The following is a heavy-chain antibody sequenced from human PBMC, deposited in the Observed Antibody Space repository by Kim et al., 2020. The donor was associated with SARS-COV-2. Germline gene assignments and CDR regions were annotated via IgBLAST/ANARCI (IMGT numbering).Heavy chain of an antibody. V-gene: IGHV3-23*01. Sequence: GGSLRLSCAASGFTFSSYAMSWVRQAPGKGLEWVSAISGSGGSTYYADSVKGRFTISRDNSKNTLYLQMNSLRAEDTAVYYCANNFDYYDSSGYQYYFDYWGQGTLVTVSS. CDR2: ISGSGGST. D-gene: IGHD3-22*01. J-gene: IGHJ4*02. CDR3: ANNFDYYDSSGYQYYFDY. CDR1: GFTFSSYA.